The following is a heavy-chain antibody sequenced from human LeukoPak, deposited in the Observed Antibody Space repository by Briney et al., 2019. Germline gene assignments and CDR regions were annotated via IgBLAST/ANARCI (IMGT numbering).Heavy chain of an antibody. V-gene: IGHV3-23*01. CDR3: ARDSRYGEPPAQSFDI. CDR1: GFTFSTYA. CDR2: ISGSGGGT. J-gene: IGHJ3*02. D-gene: IGHD4-17*01. Sequence: PGGSLRLSCAASGFTFSTYAMSWVRQAAGKGLEWVSLISGSGGGTYYADSVKGRFTISRDNSKNTLYLQMNSLRAEDTAVYYCARDSRYGEPPAQSFDIWGQGTMVTVSS.